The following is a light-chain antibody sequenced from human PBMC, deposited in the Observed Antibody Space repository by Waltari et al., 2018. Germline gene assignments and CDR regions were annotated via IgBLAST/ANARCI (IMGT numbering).Light chain of an antibody. V-gene: IGLV2-23*02. CDR3: YSYAGSSTWV. Sequence: QSALSRPASVSGFPGQSIAISCTGTSSNFGGYNLVSRYQHLPGQAPKLLISEVIQWASVCSKRFSGPKPGNTASRTDSGLQAEDEADYYCYSYAGSSTWVFGGGTNLAVL. J-gene: IGLJ3*02. CDR2: EVI. CDR1: SSNFGGYNL.